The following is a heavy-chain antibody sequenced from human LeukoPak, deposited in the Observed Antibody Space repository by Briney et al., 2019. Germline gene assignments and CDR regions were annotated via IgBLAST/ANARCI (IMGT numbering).Heavy chain of an antibody. V-gene: IGHV3-23*01. CDR1: GFIFSSYT. J-gene: IGHJ4*02. CDR2: ISGSGVST. CDR3: AKDERNWNYNLASQTYD. D-gene: IGHD1-7*01. Sequence: GRSLRLSCAASGFIFSSYTVHWVRQAPGKGLEWVSAISGSGVSTYYADSVKGRFTISRDNSKNTLYLQMNSLRAEDTAVYYCAKDERNWNYNLASQTYDWGQGTLVTVSS.